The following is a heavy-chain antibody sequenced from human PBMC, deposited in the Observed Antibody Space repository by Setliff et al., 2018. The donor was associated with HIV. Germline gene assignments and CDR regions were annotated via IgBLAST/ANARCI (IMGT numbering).Heavy chain of an antibody. D-gene: IGHD3-22*01. CDR1: GYTFTDYY. V-gene: IGHV1-69-2*01. CDR3: AKEGALSSGLLDY. J-gene: IGHJ4*02. CDR2: VDPKDGET. Sequence: RASVKVSCKISGYTFTDYYIHWVRQAPGKGLEWMGLVDPKDGETVYAENFQGRVTITADTSTDTAYLELRSLRSEDTALYDCAKEGALSSGLLDYWGQGTLVTVSS.